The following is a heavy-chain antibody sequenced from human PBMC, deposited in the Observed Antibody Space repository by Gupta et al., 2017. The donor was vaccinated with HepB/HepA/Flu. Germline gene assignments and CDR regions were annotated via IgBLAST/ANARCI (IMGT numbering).Heavy chain of an antibody. CDR2: IKGTVQRT. V-gene: IGHV3-23*01. CDR3: TRDVTGDQGVDF. Sequence: EVQMLESGGGLVPPGGSLSLSCEVSGFTLSAYTLTWVRQAHGKGLEWVSTIKGIKGTVQRTFHTDSVKGRFTVSRDNSQSTLFLHMNGLTAEDTAVYYCTRDVTGDQGVDFWGQGTLVTVSS. CDR1: GFTLSAYT. J-gene: IGHJ4*02. D-gene: IGHD7-27*01.